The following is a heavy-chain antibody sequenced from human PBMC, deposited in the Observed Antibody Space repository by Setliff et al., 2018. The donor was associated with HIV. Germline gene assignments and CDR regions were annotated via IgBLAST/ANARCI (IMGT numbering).Heavy chain of an antibody. CDR2: MNRDGREK. CDR1: GFTFSSSW. D-gene: IGHD6-13*01. J-gene: IGHJ3*02. CDR3: ARDKTAVPRDVDAFDI. Sequence: GGSLRLSCAASGFTFSSSWMTWVRQAPGRGLEYVAGMNRDGREKPYADSVKGRFSISRDNAKNSLYLQMSSLRTEDTAVYYCARDKTAVPRDVDAFDIWGQGTMVTVSS. V-gene: IGHV3-7*05.